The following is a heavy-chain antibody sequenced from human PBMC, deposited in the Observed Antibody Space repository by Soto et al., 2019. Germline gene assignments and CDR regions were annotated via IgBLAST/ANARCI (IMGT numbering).Heavy chain of an antibody. CDR1: GFTFSSYA. D-gene: IGHD3-3*01. CDR3: AKDRRVRFLEWHGFDP. Sequence: PGGSLRLSCAASGFTFSSYAMSWVRQAPGKGLEWVSAISGSGGSTYYADSVKGRFTISRDNSKNTLYLQMNSLRAEDTAVYYCAKDRRVRFLEWHGFDPWGQGTLVTVSS. V-gene: IGHV3-23*01. J-gene: IGHJ5*02. CDR2: ISGSGGST.